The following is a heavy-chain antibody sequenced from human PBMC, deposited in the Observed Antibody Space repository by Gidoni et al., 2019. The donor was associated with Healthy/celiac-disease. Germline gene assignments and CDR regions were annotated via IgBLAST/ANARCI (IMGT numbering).Heavy chain of an antibody. J-gene: IGHJ6*02. CDR1: GFTFSSYG. Sequence: QVQLVESGGGVVQLGRSLSRSCAASGFTFSSYGMHWVRQAPGKGLEWVAVISYDGSNKYYADSVKGRFTISRDNSKNTLYLQMNSLRAEDTAVYYCAKDGYGGNFYYYYYGMDVWGQGTTVTVSS. CDR3: AKDGYGGNFYYYYYGMDV. CDR2: ISYDGSNK. D-gene: IGHD2-21*02. V-gene: IGHV3-30*18.